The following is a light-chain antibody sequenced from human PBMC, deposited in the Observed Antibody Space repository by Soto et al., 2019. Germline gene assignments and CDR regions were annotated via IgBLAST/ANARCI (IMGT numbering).Light chain of an antibody. CDR3: QSQDRSLSASV. V-gene: IGLV2-8*01. CDR2: EVT. J-gene: IGLJ3*02. Sequence: QSALTQPPSASGSPGQSVIISCTGTSSDVGGYNFVSWFQQHPGKAPKLMIYEVTKRPSGVPDRFSGSKSGTSASLTITGLQAEDEAEYYCQSQDRSLSASVFGGGTKLTVL. CDR1: SSDVGGYNF.